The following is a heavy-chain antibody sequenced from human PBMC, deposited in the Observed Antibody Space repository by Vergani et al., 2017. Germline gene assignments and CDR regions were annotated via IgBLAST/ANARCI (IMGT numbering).Heavy chain of an antibody. D-gene: IGHD3-16*01. CDR3: ARDSXGDVWGSYEAWFDP. J-gene: IGHJ5*02. CDR2: IYHSGST. V-gene: IGHV4-38-2*02. CDR1: GYSISSGYY. Sequence: QVQLQESGPGLVKPSETLSLTCTVSGYSISSGYYWGWIRQPPGKGLEWIGSIYHSGSTYYNPSLKSRVTISVDTSKNQFSLKLSSVTAADTAVYYCARDSXGDVWGSYEAWFDPWCQGTLVTVSS.